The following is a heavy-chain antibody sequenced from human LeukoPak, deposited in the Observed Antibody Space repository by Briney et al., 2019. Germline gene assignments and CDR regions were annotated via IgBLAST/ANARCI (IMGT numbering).Heavy chain of an antibody. CDR1: GFTFSSYG. J-gene: IGHJ6*03. V-gene: IGHV3-33*01. D-gene: IGHD2-2*01. CDR2: IWYDGSNK. Sequence: GGSLRLSCAAAGFTFSSYGMHWVRQAPGKGLGWVAVIWYDGSNKYYADSVKGRFTISRDNSKNALYLQMNSLRAEDTAVYYCARDHGTSSPYYMDVWGKGTTVTVSS. CDR3: ARDHGTSSPYYMDV.